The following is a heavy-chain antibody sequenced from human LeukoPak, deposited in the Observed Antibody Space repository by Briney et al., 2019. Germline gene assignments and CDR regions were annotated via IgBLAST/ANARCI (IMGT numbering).Heavy chain of an antibody. CDR1: GGTFSSYA. CDR2: INPSGGST. CDR3: AREAYGSGSYEVLIDP. Sequence: EASVKVSCKASGGTFSSYAISWVRQAPGQGLEWMGIINPSGGSTSYAQKFQGRVTMTRDMSTSTVYMELSSLRSEDTAVYYCAREAYGSGSYEVLIDPWGQGTLVTVSS. J-gene: IGHJ5*02. V-gene: IGHV1-46*01. D-gene: IGHD3-10*01.